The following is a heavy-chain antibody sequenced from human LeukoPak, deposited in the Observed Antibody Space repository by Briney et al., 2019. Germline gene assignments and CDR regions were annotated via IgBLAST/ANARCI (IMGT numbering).Heavy chain of an antibody. J-gene: IGHJ6*03. CDR2: IYHTGST. CDR3: ARDGSSGWFGGTYMDV. V-gene: IGHV4-59*01. Sequence: SETLSLTCTVSGGSISSYYWSWIRQPPGKGLEWIGYIYHTGSTDYNPSLKSRVTISVDTSKNQFSLKLTSVTAADTAVYYCARDGSSGWFGGTYMDVWGKGTAVTISS. CDR1: GGSISSYY. D-gene: IGHD6-19*01.